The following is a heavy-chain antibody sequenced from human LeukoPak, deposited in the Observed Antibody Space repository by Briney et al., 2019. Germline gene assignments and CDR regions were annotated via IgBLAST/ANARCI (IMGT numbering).Heavy chain of an antibody. CDR1: GGPFSGNY. CDR2: INHSGST. CDR3: ARLIAARGWVDY. D-gene: IGHD6-6*01. V-gene: IGHV4-34*01. Sequence: PSETLSLTCAVYGGPFSGNYWSWIRQPPGKGLEWIGEINHSGSTNYNPSLKSRVTISVDTSKNQFSLKLSSVTAADTAVYYCARLIAARGWVDYWGQGTLVTVSS. J-gene: IGHJ4*02.